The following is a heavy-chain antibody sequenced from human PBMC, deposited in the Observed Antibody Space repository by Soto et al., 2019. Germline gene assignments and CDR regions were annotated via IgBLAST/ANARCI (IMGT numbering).Heavy chain of an antibody. CDR3: AKDLDTMIVVVITTGPFYFDY. Sequence: GGSLRLSCAASGFTFSSYAMSWVRQAPGKGLEWVSAISGSGGSTYYADSVKGRFTISRDNSKNTLYLQMNSLRAEDTAVYYCAKDLDTMIVVVITTGPFYFDYWGQXTLVTVSP. CDR1: GFTFSSYA. CDR2: ISGSGGST. J-gene: IGHJ4*02. V-gene: IGHV3-23*01. D-gene: IGHD3-22*01.